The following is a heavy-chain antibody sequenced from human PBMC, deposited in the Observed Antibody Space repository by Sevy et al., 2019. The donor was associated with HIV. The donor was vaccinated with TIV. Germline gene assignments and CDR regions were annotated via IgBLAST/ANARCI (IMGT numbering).Heavy chain of an antibody. CDR2: ISGGGDT. Sequence: GGSLRLSCTTSGFTFNNHAMTWVHQAPGQGLEWVSTISGGGDTNYADSVKGRFPISRDNSKNTLFLQMNSLRAEDTALYYCAKDHYTAVPIFGVVPPGYYGLDVWGQGTTVTVSS. J-gene: IGHJ6*02. V-gene: IGHV3-23*01. CDR1: GFTFNNHA. D-gene: IGHD3-3*01. CDR3: AKDHYTAVPIFGVVPPGYYGLDV.